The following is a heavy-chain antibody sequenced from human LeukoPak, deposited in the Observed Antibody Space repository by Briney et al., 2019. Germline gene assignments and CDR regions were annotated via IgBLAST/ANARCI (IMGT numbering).Heavy chain of an antibody. CDR3: AKDSLLTVVSPVAAS. D-gene: IGHD4-23*01. CDR1: GFTFSTYW. V-gene: IGHV3-7*01. J-gene: IGHJ5*02. CDR2: IKQDGSEK. Sequence: GGSLRLSCAASGFTFSTYWMSWVRLAPGKGLEWVANIKQDGSEKYYVDSVKGRFAISRDNAKNSLFLQMNTLRVEDTAVYYCAKDSLLTVVSPVAASWGQGTLVTVSS.